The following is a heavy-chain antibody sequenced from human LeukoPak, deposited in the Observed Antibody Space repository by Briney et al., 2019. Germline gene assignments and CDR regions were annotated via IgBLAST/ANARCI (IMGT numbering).Heavy chain of an antibody. Sequence: SETLSLTCTVSGGSISDAAYYWSWIRQHPGEGLEWIGYIYFSGSTSYNPSLKSRVTISVDTSKNQFSLKLSSVTAADTAVFYCARDRKFDSSGYYYNFDYWGQGTLVTVSS. J-gene: IGHJ4*02. D-gene: IGHD3-22*01. CDR3: ARDRKFDSSGYYYNFDY. CDR2: IYFSGST. V-gene: IGHV4-31*03. CDR1: GGSISDAAYY.